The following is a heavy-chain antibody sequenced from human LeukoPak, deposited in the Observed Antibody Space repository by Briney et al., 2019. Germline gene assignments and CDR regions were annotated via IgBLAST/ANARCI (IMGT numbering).Heavy chain of an antibody. CDR1: GGSFSGYY. Sequence: SETLSLTCAVYGGSFSGYYWSWIRQPPGKGLEWIGEINHSGSTNYNPSLKSRVTISVDTSKNQFSLKLSSVTAADTAVYYCARGSDFWSRQFDYWGQGTLSPSPQ. V-gene: IGHV4-34*01. J-gene: IGHJ4*02. CDR2: INHSGST. D-gene: IGHD3-3*01. CDR3: ARGSDFWSRQFDY.